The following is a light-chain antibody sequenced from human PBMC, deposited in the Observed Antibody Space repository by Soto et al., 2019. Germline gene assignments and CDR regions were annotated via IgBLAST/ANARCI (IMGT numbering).Light chain of an antibody. CDR1: QSVSSY. Sequence: EIVLTQSPATLSLSPGERATLSCRASQSVSSYLAWYQQKPGQAPRLLIYDAYNRATGIPPRFSGSGSRTDFTLTISSLEPEDFALYYCQQRSSWSFSGGTKVEIK. CDR3: QQRSSWS. J-gene: IGKJ4*01. V-gene: IGKV3-11*01. CDR2: DAY.